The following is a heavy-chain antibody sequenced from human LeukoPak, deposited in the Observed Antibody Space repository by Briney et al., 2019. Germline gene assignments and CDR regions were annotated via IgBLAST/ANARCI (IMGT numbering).Heavy chain of an antibody. D-gene: IGHD6-19*01. V-gene: IGHV3-7*04. CDR2: IKQDGTEI. CDR1: GFTFSSYW. J-gene: IGHJ4*02. Sequence: GGSLRLSCAASGFTFSSYWMSWVRQAPGKGLEWVANIKQDGTEIYYVASVKGRFTISRDNAKNSLYLQMNSLRAEDTAVYHCARVGGWGYFDYWGQGTLVAVSS. CDR3: ARVGGWGYFDY.